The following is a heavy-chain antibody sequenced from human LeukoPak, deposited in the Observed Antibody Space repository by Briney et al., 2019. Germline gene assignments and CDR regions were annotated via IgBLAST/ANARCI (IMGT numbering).Heavy chain of an antibody. CDR3: AQATAGRYEH. D-gene: IGHD3-9*01. J-gene: IGHJ1*01. Sequence: GGSLRLSCAASGFTFNGHAMHWVRQAPGKGLEWVSAIGKSGETTYYADSVKGRFTISRDNSKNTLYLQLNSLRADDTAVFYCAQATAGRYEHWGQGTLVTVSS. CDR1: GFTFNGHA. V-gene: IGHV3-23*01. CDR2: IGKSGETT.